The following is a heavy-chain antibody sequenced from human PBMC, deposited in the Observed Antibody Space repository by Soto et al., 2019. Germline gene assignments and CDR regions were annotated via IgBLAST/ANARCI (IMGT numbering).Heavy chain of an antibody. CDR2: INWNSGSI. V-gene: IGHV3-9*01. D-gene: IGHD4-17*01. J-gene: IGHJ6*02. CDR1: GFTFDDYA. CDR3: AKEKTTVTTFDYGMDV. Sequence: PGGSLRLSCAASGFTFDDYAMHWVRQAPGKGLEWVSGINWNSGSIGYADSVKGRFTISRDNAKTSLYLQMNSLRAEDTALYYCAKEKTTVTTFDYGMDVWGQGTTVTVSS.